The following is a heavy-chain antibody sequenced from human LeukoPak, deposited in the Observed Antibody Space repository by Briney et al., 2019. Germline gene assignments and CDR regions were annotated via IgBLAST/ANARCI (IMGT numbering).Heavy chain of an antibody. D-gene: IGHD6-13*01. V-gene: IGHV1-18*04. CDR3: ARGPRRQQLLRDNWFDP. CDR1: GYTFTSYG. Sequence: ASVKVSCKGSGYTFTSYGISWVRQAPGEGLEWMGWISADNGNTNYEQKFQGRVTMTTDTSTNTAYMELRSLRSDDTAVYYCARGPRRQQLLRDNWFDPWGQGTLVTVSS. CDR2: ISADNGNT. J-gene: IGHJ5*02.